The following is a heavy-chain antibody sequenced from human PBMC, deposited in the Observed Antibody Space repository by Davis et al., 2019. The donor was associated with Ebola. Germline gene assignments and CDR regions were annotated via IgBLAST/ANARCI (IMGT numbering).Heavy chain of an antibody. D-gene: IGHD6-13*01. CDR2: INSDGTST. J-gene: IGHJ6*04. CDR3: ARVSSSSYYYYGMDV. Sequence: GESLKISCAASGFTFSNYWMHWVRQAPGKGLVWVSRINSDGTSTTYADSVKGRFTISRDNAENTLYLQMNSLRAEDTAVYYCARVSSSSYYYYGMDVWGKGTTVTVSS. CDR1: GFTFSNYW. V-gene: IGHV3-74*01.